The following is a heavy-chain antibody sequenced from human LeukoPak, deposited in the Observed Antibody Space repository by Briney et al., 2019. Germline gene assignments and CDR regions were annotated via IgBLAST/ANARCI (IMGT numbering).Heavy chain of an antibody. V-gene: IGHV1-2*02. CDR3: ARVRRLVGLVGSDNWFDP. D-gene: IGHD6-19*01. Sequence: ASVKVSCKASGYTFTGYYMHWVRQAPGQGLEWMGWINPNSGGTNYAQKFQGRVTMTRDTSISTAYMELSRLRSDDTAVYYCARVRRLVGLVGSDNWFDPWGQGTLVTVSS. CDR1: GYTFTGYY. J-gene: IGHJ5*02. CDR2: INPNSGGT.